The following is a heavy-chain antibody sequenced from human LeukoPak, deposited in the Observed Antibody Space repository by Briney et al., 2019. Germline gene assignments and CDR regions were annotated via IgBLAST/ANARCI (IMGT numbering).Heavy chain of an antibody. D-gene: IGHD6-6*01. CDR2: ISSSRYI. J-gene: IGHJ4*02. CDR3: ARDYSSSSLDY. CDR1: RFTFSSYG. Sequence: GGTLRLSCAASRFTFSSYGMSWVRQAPGKGLEWVSSISSSRYIYYADSVKGRFTISRDNAKNSLYLQMNSLRAEDTALYYCARDYSSSSLDYWGQGTLVTVSS. V-gene: IGHV3-21*01.